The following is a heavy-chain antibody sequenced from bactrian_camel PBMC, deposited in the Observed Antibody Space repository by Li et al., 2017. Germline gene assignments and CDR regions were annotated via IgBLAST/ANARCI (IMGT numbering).Heavy chain of an antibody. J-gene: IGHJ4*01. V-gene: IGHV3S7*01. Sequence: VQLVESGGGLVQPGESLRLSCSTSGFTFSTRGMSWVRQAPGKGLEWVSGIYSDGSSTFYADSVKGRFTISRDNAKDTLYLQMNSLEPEDTAMYYCAGGRWYCSGGLSASEYVYWGQGTQVTIS. D-gene: IGHD2*01. CDR1: GFTFSTRG. CDR3: AGGRWYCSGGLSASEYVY. CDR2: IYSDGSST.